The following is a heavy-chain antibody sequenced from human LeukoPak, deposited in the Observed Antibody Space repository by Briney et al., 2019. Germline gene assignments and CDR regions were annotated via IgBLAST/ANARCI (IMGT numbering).Heavy chain of an antibody. CDR2: IIPIFGTA. J-gene: IGHJ3*02. D-gene: IGHD1-14*01. Sequence: EASVKVSCKASGGTSSSYAISWVRQAPGQGLEWMGRIIPIFGTANYAQKFQGRVTITADKSTSTAYMELSSLRSEDTAVYYCARTGGRKWTHRGPFDIWGQGTMVTVSS. V-gene: IGHV1-69*06. CDR1: GGTSSSYA. CDR3: ARTGGRKWTHRGPFDI.